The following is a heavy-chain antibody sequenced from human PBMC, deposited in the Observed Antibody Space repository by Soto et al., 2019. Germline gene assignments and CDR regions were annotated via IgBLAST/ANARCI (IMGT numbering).Heavy chain of an antibody. D-gene: IGHD3-3*01. CDR2: MNPNSGNT. CDR1: GYTSTSYD. J-gene: IGHJ6*03. CDR3: ARARSLRFLEWVYYYYYMDV. Sequence: QVQLVQSGAEVKKPGASVKVSCKASGYTSTSYDINWVRQATGQGLEWMGWMNPNSGNTGYAQKFQGRVTMTRNTSISTAYMELSSLRSEDTAVYYCARARSLRFLEWVYYYYYMDVWGKGTTVTVSS. V-gene: IGHV1-8*01.